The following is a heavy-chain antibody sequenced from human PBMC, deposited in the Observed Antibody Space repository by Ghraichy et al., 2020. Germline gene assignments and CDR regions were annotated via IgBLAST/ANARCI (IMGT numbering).Heavy chain of an antibody. J-gene: IGHJ4*02. Sequence: GSLRLSCAASGFTFSSYSMNWVRQAPGKGLEWVSYISSSSSTIYYADSVKGRFTISRDNAKNSLYLQMNSLRDEDTAVYYCARGPYDSSGYYYGYWGQGTLVTVSS. CDR2: ISSSSSTI. CDR3: ARGPYDSSGYYYGY. CDR1: GFTFSSYS. V-gene: IGHV3-48*02. D-gene: IGHD3-22*01.